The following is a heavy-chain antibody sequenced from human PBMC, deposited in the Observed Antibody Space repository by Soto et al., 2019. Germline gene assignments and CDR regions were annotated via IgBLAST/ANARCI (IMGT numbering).Heavy chain of an antibody. V-gene: IGHV4-38-2*01. D-gene: IGHD2-15*01. CDR1: GYSITSGYY. CDR2: LYHSGST. Sequence: PSETLSLTCAVFGYSITSGYYWGWIRQPPGKGLEWIGSLYHSGSTYYKPSLESRVTISPDTSKNQFSLRLTSVTAADTAVYYCAPLSVSLSGPYGIHVWGQGTTVTVSS. J-gene: IGHJ6*02. CDR3: APLSVSLSGPYGIHV.